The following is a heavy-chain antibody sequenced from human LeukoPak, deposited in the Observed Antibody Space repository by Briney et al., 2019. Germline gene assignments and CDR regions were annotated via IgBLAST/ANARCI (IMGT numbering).Heavy chain of an antibody. J-gene: IGHJ4*02. D-gene: IGHD1-14*01. V-gene: IGHV1-69*13. CDR1: GGTFSSYA. CDR3: AKDASDTGYYFDY. CDR2: IIPIFGTA. Sequence: SVKVSCKASGGTFSSYAISWVRQAPGQGLEWMGGIIPIFGTANYAQKFQGRVTITADESTSTAYMELSSLRAEDTAVYYCAKDASDTGYYFDYWSRGTLVTVSS.